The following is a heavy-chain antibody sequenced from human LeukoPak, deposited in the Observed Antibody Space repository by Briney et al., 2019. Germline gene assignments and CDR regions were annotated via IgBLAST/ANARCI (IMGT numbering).Heavy chain of an antibody. J-gene: IGHJ6*03. CDR1: GFTFSNYN. CDR2: ISSSRSYM. Sequence: GGSLRLSYAASGFTFSNYNMNWVRQAPGKGLEWVSSISSSRSYMDHADSVKGRFTISRDNAKNSLYLQMNSLRAEDTAVYFCARLLTSYYYMDVWGKGTTVTVSS. CDR3: ARLLTSYYYMDV. V-gene: IGHV3-21*06.